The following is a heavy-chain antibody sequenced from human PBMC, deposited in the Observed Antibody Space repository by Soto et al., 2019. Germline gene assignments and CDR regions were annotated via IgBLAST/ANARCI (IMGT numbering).Heavy chain of an antibody. J-gene: IGHJ4*02. V-gene: IGHV3-49*05. CDR3: TRDSFEVVRFGGRNYY. CDR2: IRSKAYGGTT. Sequence: EVQLVESGGGLVKPGRSLRLSFTASGFTFGDYAMSWFRQAPGKGLEWVGFIRSKAYGGTTEYAASVKGRFTISRDDSKSIAYLQMNSLKTEDTAVYYCTRDSFEVVRFGGRNYYWGQGTLVTVSS. CDR1: GFTFGDYA. D-gene: IGHD3-16*01.